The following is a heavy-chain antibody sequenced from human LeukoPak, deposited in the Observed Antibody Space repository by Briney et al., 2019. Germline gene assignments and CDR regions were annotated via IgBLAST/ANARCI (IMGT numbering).Heavy chain of an antibody. CDR3: ARGRPTDAFDI. J-gene: IGHJ3*02. CDR1: GYTFTGYY. Sequence: PSVKVSCKASGYTFTGYYMHWVRQAPGQGLEWMGWISAYNGNTNYAQKLQGRVTMTTDTSTSTAYMELRSLRSDDTAVYYCARGRPTDAFDIWGQGTMVTVSS. V-gene: IGHV1-18*04. CDR2: ISAYNGNT.